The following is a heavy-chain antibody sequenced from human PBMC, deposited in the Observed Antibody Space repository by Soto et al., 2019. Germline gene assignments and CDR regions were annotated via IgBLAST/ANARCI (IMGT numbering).Heavy chain of an antibody. CDR2: VYWDDDK. J-gene: IGHJ4*02. CDR3: VHRGPVDETGMGFDF. Sequence: QITLRESGPALVKPTQTLTLTCTFSGFSLNSRGVGVGWVRQPPGKALEWLAIVYWDDDKRYRPSLRSRLSVRKDPPQCQVVLTLTNTDTVDTASYYCVHRGPVDETGMGFDFWGQGSLVTVSS. V-gene: IGHV2-5*02. CDR1: GFSLNSRGVG. D-gene: IGHD3-9*01.